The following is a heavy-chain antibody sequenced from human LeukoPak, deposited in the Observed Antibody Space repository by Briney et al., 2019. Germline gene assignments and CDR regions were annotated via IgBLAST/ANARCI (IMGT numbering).Heavy chain of an antibody. CDR3: AADVNYDSSGLGY. CDR1: GFTFTSSA. V-gene: IGHV1-58*02. Sequence: ASVKVSCKASGFTFTSSAMQWVRQARGQRLEWIGWIVVGSGNTNYAQKFQERVTITRDMSTSTAYMELGSLRSEDTAVYYCAADVNYDSSGLGYWGQGTLVTVSS. D-gene: IGHD3-22*01. CDR2: IVVGSGNT. J-gene: IGHJ4*02.